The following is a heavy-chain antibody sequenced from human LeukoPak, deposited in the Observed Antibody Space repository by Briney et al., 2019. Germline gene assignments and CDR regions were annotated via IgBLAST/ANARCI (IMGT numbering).Heavy chain of an antibody. J-gene: IGHJ4*02. Sequence: GGSLRLSCAASGFTFSSYAMAWVRQAPGKGLEWVSHILGSGGNTYYADSVRGRFTISRDNSKNTLYLKMNSLRAEDTAVYYCAKVNEAYGDYFDYWGQGTLVTVSS. CDR3: AKVNEAYGDYFDY. CDR1: GFTFSSYA. CDR2: ILGSGGNT. V-gene: IGHV3-23*01. D-gene: IGHD4-17*01.